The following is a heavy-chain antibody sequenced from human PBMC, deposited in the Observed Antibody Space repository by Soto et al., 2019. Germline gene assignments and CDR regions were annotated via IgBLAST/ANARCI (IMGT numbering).Heavy chain of an antibody. J-gene: IGHJ3*02. CDR1: GYTFTSYD. Sequence: ASVKVSCKASGYTFTSYDINWVRQATGQGLEWMGWMNPNSGNTGYAQKFQGRVTMTRNTSISTAYMELGSLRSEDTAVYYCARGVVPAADAFDIWGQGTMVTVSS. D-gene: IGHD2-2*01. CDR3: ARGVVPAADAFDI. CDR2: MNPNSGNT. V-gene: IGHV1-8*02.